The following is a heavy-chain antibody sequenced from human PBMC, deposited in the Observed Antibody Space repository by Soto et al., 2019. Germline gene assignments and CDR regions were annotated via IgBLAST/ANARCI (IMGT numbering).Heavy chain of an antibody. D-gene: IGHD3-10*01. CDR1: GYNFGGFW. J-gene: IGHJ3*02. Sequence: GGSLRLSCAGSGYNFGGFWMHWVRQAPGKGLVWVSRIDNVGTNTVYADAVKGRFTISRDNAKNTLYLQMNSLRAEDTAVYYCAKDRGRPDAFNIWGQGTMVTVSS. CDR2: IDNVGTNT. V-gene: IGHV3-74*01. CDR3: AKDRGRPDAFNI.